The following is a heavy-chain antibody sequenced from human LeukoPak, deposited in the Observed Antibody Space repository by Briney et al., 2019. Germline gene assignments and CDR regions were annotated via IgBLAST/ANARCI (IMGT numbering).Heavy chain of an antibody. Sequence: GMSLRLSCAASGFSFSTYAMHWVRQAPGKGLDWVAMIWSDGSNQYYADSVKGRFTISRDNSKNTLYLQMNSLRAEDTAVYYCASGWDSSSWYLTAGAFDIWGQGTMVTVSS. J-gene: IGHJ3*02. CDR1: GFSFSTYA. CDR2: IWSDGSNQ. D-gene: IGHD6-13*01. V-gene: IGHV3-33*01. CDR3: ASGWDSSSWYLTAGAFDI.